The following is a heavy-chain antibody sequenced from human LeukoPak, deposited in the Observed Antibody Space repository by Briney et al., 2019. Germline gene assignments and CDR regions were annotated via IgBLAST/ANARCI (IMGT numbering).Heavy chain of an antibody. D-gene: IGHD3-10*01. CDR3: AKAGAVLLWFGESYYFDY. Sequence: GGFLRLSCAASGFTFSSYGMHWVRQAPGKGLEWVAVISYDGSNKYYADSVKGRFTISRDNSKNTLYLQMNSLRAEDTAVYYCAKAGAVLLWFGESYYFDYWGQGTLVTVSS. CDR2: ISYDGSNK. CDR1: GFTFSSYG. V-gene: IGHV3-30*18. J-gene: IGHJ4*02.